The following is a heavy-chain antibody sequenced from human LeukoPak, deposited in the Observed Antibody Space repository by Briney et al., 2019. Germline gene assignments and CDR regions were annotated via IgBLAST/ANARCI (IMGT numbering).Heavy chain of an antibody. Sequence: PSETLSLTSALYGGSFSNYYWSWVRQPPGKGVEWIGEINVNVIINYNPSLMSRVTVSVDPSKTQFSLSLTSVTATDTAVYYCARRWNYGRNYYIDVWGKGATVSVSS. D-gene: IGHD1-7*01. CDR2: INVNVII. V-gene: IGHV4-34*01. CDR1: GGSFSNYY. J-gene: IGHJ6*03. CDR3: ARRWNYGRNYYIDV.